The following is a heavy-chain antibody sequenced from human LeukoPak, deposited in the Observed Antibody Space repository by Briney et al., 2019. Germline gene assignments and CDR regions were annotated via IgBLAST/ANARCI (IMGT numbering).Heavy chain of an antibody. Sequence: GGSLRLSCAASEFTVSSNYMSWVRQAPGKGLEWVSVIYSGASTYYADSVKGRFTISRDNSKNTLYLQMNSLRAEDTAVYYCAKSILRYYFDYWGQGTLVTVFS. V-gene: IGHV3-53*01. CDR2: IYSGAST. J-gene: IGHJ4*02. CDR3: AKSILRYYFDY. D-gene: IGHD3-3*01. CDR1: EFTVSSNY.